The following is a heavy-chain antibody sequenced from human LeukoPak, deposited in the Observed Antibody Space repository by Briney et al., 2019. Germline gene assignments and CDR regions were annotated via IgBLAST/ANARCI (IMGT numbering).Heavy chain of an antibody. V-gene: IGHV3-21*01. Sequence: GGSLRLSCAASGFTFSSYSMNWVRQAPGKGLEWVSSISSSSSYIYYADSVKGRFTISRDNAKNSLYLQMNSLRAEDTAVFYCARDLRTDPYYYDSSGPLRDYWGQGTLVTVSS. CDR3: ARDLRTDPYYYDSSGPLRDY. CDR1: GFTFSSYS. D-gene: IGHD3-22*01. J-gene: IGHJ4*02. CDR2: ISSSSSYI.